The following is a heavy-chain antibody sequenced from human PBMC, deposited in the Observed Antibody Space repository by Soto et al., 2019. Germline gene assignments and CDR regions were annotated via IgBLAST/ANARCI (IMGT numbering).Heavy chain of an antibody. D-gene: IGHD2-2*02. CDR1: GFTFSSYS. J-gene: IGHJ5*02. CDR3: ARDSLPDWSSTRCYSGGYNWFDP. Sequence: EVQLVESGGGLVKPGGSLRLSCAASGFTFSSYSMNWVRQAPGKGLEWVSSISSSSSYIYYADSVKGRFTISRDNAKNSLYLQMNSLGAEDTAVYYCARDSLPDWSSTRCYSGGYNWFDPWGQGTLVTVSS. CDR2: ISSSSSYI. V-gene: IGHV3-21*01.